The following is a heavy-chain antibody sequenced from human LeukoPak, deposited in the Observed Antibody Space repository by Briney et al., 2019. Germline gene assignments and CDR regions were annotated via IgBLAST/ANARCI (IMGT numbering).Heavy chain of an antibody. Sequence: GGSLRLSCAASGFTFSSYWMHWVRQAPGKGLVWVSRIKGDGSSPTYADSVKGRFTISRDNAKNALYLQMNSPRADDTAVYYCARSDYTDYWGQGTLVTVSS. D-gene: IGHD3-3*01. V-gene: IGHV3-74*01. CDR3: ARSDYTDY. J-gene: IGHJ4*02. CDR1: GFTFSSYW. CDR2: IKGDGSSP.